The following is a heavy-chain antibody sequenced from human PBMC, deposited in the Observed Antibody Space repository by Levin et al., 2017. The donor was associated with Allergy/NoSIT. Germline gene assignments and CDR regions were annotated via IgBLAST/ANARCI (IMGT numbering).Heavy chain of an antibody. D-gene: IGHD6-19*01. CDR3: AKGENSSGWYFFVDY. J-gene: IGHJ4*02. V-gene: IGHV3-23*01. CDR2: ISGSGGGT. CDR1: GFTFSSYA. Sequence: GESLKISCAASGFTFSSYALTWVRQAPGKGLEWVSAISGSGGGTYYADSVKGRFTVSRDNSKNTLYLQMNSLRAEDTAVYYCAKGENSSGWYFFVDYWGQGTLVTVSS.